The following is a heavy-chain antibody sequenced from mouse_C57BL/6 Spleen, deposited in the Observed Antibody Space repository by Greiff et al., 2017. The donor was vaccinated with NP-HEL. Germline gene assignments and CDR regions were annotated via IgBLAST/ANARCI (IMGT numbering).Heavy chain of an antibody. CDR3: ARHEEGPYSNYVWYFDV. J-gene: IGHJ1*03. Sequence: LQESGAELVKPGASVKLSCKASGYTFTEYTIHWVKQRSGQGLEWIGWFYPGSGSIKYNEKFKDKATLTADKSSSTVYMELSRLTSEDSAVYFCARHEEGPYSNYVWYFDVWGTGTTVTVSS. CDR1: GYTFTEYT. V-gene: IGHV1-62-2*01. D-gene: IGHD2-5*01. CDR2: FYPGSGSI.